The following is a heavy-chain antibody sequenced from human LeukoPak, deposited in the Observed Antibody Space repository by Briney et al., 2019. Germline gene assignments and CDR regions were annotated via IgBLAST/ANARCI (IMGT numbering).Heavy chain of an antibody. D-gene: IGHD1-1*01. J-gene: IGHJ5*02. CDR3: ARAPARYNWNDGNWFDP. CDR1: GGSISSYH. Sequence: SETLSLTCTVSGGSISSYHWSWIRQPPGKVLEWIGYIYYSGSTNYNPSLKSRVTISVDTSKNQFSLKLSSVTAADTAVYYCARAPARYNWNDGNWFDPWGQGTLVTVSS. V-gene: IGHV4-59*01. CDR2: IYYSGST.